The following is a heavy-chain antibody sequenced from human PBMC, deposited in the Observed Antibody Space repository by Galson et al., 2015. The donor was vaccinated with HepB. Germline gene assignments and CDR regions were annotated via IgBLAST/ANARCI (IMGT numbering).Heavy chain of an antibody. CDR2: IYWDDDK. CDR1: GFSLSTSGVG. D-gene: IGHD3-9*01. V-gene: IGHV2-5*02. J-gene: IGHJ5*02. CDR3: AHRPGLRYFDWLESTDWFDP. Sequence: PALVKPTQTLTLTCTFSGFSLSTSGVGVGWIRQPPGKALEWLALIYWDDDKRYSPSLKSRLTITKDTSKNQVVLTMTNMDPVDTATYYCAHRPGLRYFDWLESTDWFDPWGQGTLVTVSS.